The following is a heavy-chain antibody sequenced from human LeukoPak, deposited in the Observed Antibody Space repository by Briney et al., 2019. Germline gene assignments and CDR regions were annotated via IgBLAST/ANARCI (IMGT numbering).Heavy chain of an antibody. CDR1: GGTFSSYA. CDR3: ARDQYCSSTSCYKGDGAFDI. D-gene: IGHD2-2*02. CDR2: IIPIFGTA. Sequence: SVKVSCKASGGTFSSYAISWVRQAPGQGLEWMGGIIPIFGTANYAQKFQGRVTITADESTSTAYMELSSLRSEDTAVYYCARDQYCSSTSCYKGDGAFDIWGQGTMVTVSS. V-gene: IGHV1-69*13. J-gene: IGHJ3*02.